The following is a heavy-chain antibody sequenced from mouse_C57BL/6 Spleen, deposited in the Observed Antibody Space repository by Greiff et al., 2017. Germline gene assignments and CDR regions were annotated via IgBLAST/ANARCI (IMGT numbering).Heavy chain of an antibody. V-gene: IGHV3-6*01. D-gene: IGHD2-3*01. Sequence: EVQLQQSGPGLVKPSQSLSLTCSVTGYSITSGYYWNWIRQFPGNKLEWMGYISYDGSNNYNPSLKNRISITRDTSKNQFFLKLNSVTTEDTATYYCAREGDYDVYWYFDVWGTGTTVTVSS. CDR2: ISYDGSN. CDR1: GYSITSGYY. J-gene: IGHJ1*03. CDR3: AREGDYDVYWYFDV.